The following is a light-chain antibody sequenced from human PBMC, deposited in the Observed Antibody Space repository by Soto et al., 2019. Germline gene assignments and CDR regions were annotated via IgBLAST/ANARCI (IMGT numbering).Light chain of an antibody. Sequence: QSALTQPASVSGSPGQSITISCTGTSSDVGAYNYDSWYQQHPGKVPKLIIYDVNNRPSGVSNRFSGSKSGNTASLTISGLQTGDEADYYCSSYTSATTYVFGTGTKVTVL. J-gene: IGLJ1*01. CDR1: SSDVGAYNY. V-gene: IGLV2-14*01. CDR2: DVN. CDR3: SSYTSATTYV.